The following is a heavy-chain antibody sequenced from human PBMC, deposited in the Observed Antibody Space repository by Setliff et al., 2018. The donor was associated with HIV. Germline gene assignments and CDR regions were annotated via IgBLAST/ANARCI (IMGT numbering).Heavy chain of an antibody. CDR2: ISSSGDII. Sequence: GGSLRLSCAASGFTFNNYEMNWVRQAPGKGLEWVSYISSSGDIIYYADSVKGRFTISRDNAKKSLYLQMNSLRAEDTAVYYCARWGATYYYDSSAFWGAFDIWGQGTMVTVSS. D-gene: IGHD3-22*01. J-gene: IGHJ3*02. CDR1: GFTFNNYE. CDR3: ARWGATYYYDSSAFWGAFDI. V-gene: IGHV3-48*03.